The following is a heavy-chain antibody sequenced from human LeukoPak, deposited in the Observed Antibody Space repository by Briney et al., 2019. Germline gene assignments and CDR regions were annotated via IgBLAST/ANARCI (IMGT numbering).Heavy chain of an antibody. J-gene: IGHJ6*02. CDR2: ITGSGSRT. CDR3: AKEVGATSSYYTMDV. CDR1: GFNFSTYA. D-gene: IGHD1-26*01. Sequence: GGSLRLSCAASGFNFSTYAITWVRQAPGKGLEWVAGITGSGSRTHYADSVKGRFTISRDNSKNTPYLQMSSLRAEDMAIYYCAKEVGATSSYYTMDVWGQGTTVTVSS. V-gene: IGHV3-23*01.